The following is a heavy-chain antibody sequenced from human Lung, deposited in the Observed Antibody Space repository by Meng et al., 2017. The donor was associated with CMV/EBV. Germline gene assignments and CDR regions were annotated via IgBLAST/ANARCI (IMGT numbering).Heavy chain of an antibody. CDR3: ARDGTLSPYYYYYGMDV. V-gene: IGHV3-7*01. CDR1: GFTFSSYW. Sequence: GGSXRLXCAASGFTFSSYWMSWVRQAPGKGLEWVANINQDGNEEYYVDSLKGRFTISRDNAKNSLYLQMTSLRAEDTAVYYCARDGTLSPYYYYYGMDVWXQETXVTVAS. CDR2: INQDGNEE. J-gene: IGHJ6*02.